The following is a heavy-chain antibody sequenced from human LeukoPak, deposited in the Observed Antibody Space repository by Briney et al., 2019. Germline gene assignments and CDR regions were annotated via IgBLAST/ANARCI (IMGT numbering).Heavy chain of an antibody. CDR3: ARNQEIDYYDSSGFYWGVEY. J-gene: IGHJ4*02. CDR1: GFTFDDHA. Sequence: GGSLRLSCAASGFTFDDHAMHWVRQAPGKGLEWVSGISWNSGSIGYADSVKGRFTISRDNAKNSLYLQMDSLRVEDTAVYYCARNQEIDYYDSSGFYWGVEYWGQGTLVTVSS. CDR2: ISWNSGSI. V-gene: IGHV3-9*01. D-gene: IGHD3-22*01.